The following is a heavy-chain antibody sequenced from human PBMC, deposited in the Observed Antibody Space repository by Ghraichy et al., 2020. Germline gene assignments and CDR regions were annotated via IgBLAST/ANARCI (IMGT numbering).Heavy chain of an antibody. V-gene: IGHV3-13*01. CDR2: IVTTGDT. J-gene: IGHJ4*02. Sequence: GESLNISCAASGFTFRNQDMHWVRQAPGKGLEWVSAIVTTGDTYHASSVKGRFTVFRDNVKNSVYLQMNSLRVGDTAVYYCARGGGTYYSDSGSLNKFSYWGQGTLGAVSP. CDR1: GFTFRNQD. CDR3: ARGGGTYYSDSGSLNKFSY. D-gene: IGHD3-10*01.